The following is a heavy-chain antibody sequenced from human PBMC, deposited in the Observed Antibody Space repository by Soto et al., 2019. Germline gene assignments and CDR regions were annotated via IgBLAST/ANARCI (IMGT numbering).Heavy chain of an antibody. CDR1: GFTFSSYG. V-gene: IGHV3-48*02. J-gene: IGHJ5*02. D-gene: IGHD2-2*01. CDR2: ISSGGTRI. Sequence: EVQLVESGGGLVQPGGSLRLSCAGSGFTFSSYGMNWVRQAPGKGLEWVSFISSGGTRIYYGDSVKGRFTISRDNAKNSLYLQMNSLRDEDTAVYYCARAVADMDNWVDPWGQGTLVTVSS. CDR3: ARAVADMDNWVDP.